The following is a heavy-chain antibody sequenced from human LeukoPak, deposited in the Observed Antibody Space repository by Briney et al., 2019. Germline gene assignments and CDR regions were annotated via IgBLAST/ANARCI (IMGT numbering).Heavy chain of an antibody. V-gene: IGHV5-51*01. Sequence: GESLQISCKGSGYIFANYWIAWVRQMPGKGLEWMGIIYPDGSDTRYSPSFQGQVTISADKSIATAYLQWSSLKASDTAMYYCARPVEMATSPFDYWGEGTLVTVSS. D-gene: IGHD5-24*01. J-gene: IGHJ4*02. CDR3: ARPVEMATSPFDY. CDR2: IYPDGSDT. CDR1: GYIFANYW.